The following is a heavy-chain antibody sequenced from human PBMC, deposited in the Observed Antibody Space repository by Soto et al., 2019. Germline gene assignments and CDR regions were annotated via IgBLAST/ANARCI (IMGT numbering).Heavy chain of an antibody. CDR3: ARDESDIVVVTAGGDY. CDR1: GFTFSSYG. Sequence: QVQLVESGGGVVQPGRSLRLSCAASGFTFSSYGMHWVRQAPGKGLEWVAVIWYDGSNKYYADSVKGRFTISRDNSKNTPYLQMNRLRAEDTAVYYCARDESDIVVVTAGGDYWGQGTLVTVSS. J-gene: IGHJ4*02. V-gene: IGHV3-33*01. CDR2: IWYDGSNK. D-gene: IGHD2-21*02.